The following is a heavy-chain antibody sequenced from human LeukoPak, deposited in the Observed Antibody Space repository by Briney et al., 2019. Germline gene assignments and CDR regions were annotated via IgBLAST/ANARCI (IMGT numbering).Heavy chain of an antibody. CDR1: GGSISSSNW. CDR3: ARYYCTGWYRGY. J-gene: IGHJ4*02. Sequence: SGTLSLTCAVSGGSISSSNWWSCVRQPPGKGLEWIGDIYHSGSTNYNPSLKSLVTISVDKSKNQFSLELSSVTAADTAVYYCARYYCTGWYRGYWGQGTLVIVSS. CDR2: IYHSGST. D-gene: IGHD6-19*01. V-gene: IGHV4-4*02.